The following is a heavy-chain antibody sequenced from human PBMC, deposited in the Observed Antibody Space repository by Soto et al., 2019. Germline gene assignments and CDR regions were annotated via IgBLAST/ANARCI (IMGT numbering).Heavy chain of an antibody. D-gene: IGHD3-10*01. Sequence: SETLSLTCAVYGGSFSGYYWSWIRQPPGKGLEWIGEINHSGSTNYNPSLKSRVTISVDTSKNQFSLKLSSVTAADTAVYYCARSRGCGSGSYPVAYWGQGTVVTVSS. CDR3: ARSRGCGSGSYPVAY. V-gene: IGHV4-34*01. CDR2: INHSGST. CDR1: GGSFSGYY. J-gene: IGHJ4*02.